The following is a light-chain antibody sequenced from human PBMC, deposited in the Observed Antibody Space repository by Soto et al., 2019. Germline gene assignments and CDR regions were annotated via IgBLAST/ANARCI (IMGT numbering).Light chain of an antibody. CDR3: QQFNSYPIT. V-gene: IGKV1-9*01. Sequence: DIQLTQSPSFLSASVGDRVTITCRASQGISSYLAWYQRKPGKAPKLLIYSASTLQSGVPSRFSGSRSGTELTLPITSLQPVDFAIYYCQQFNSYPITFCQGTRLEIK. CDR1: QGISSY. J-gene: IGKJ5*01. CDR2: SAS.